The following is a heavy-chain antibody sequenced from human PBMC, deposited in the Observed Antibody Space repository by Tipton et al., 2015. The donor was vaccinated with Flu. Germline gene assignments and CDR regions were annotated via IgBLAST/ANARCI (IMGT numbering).Heavy chain of an antibody. V-gene: IGHV4-4*07. CDR1: NGTISSYY. Sequence: TLSLTCTVSNGTISSYYWSWIRQPAGKGLEWIGRIHSSGGTNYNPPLKSRVTMSVDTSKNQLSLKVNSVTAADTAVYYCASGACSSSTCPKGGFDNWGQGTLVVVSS. CDR3: ASGACSSSTCPKGGFDN. CDR2: IHSSGGT. D-gene: IGHD2-2*01. J-gene: IGHJ4*02.